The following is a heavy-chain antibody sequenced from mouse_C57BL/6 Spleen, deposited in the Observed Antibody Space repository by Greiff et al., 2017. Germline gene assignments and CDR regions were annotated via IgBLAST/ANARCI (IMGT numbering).Heavy chain of an antibody. CDR2: FYPGSGRT. D-gene: IGHD3-1*01. CDR3: ARGRHSSGPFAY. J-gene: IGHJ3*01. V-gene: IGHV1-55*01. CDR1: GYTFTSYW. Sequence: QVQLQQPGAELVKPGASVQMSCKSSGYTFTSYWITWVKQRPGQGLAWIGDFYPGSGRTNYNETFKSKATLTVDTSSSTAYMQLSSLTSEDSAVYYCARGRHSSGPFAYWGQGTLVTVSA.